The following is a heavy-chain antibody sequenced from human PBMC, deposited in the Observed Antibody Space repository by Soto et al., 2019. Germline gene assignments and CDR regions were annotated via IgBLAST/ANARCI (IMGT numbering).Heavy chain of an antibody. CDR2: IYYSGST. D-gene: IGHD5-18*01. V-gene: IGHV4-30-4*01. Sequence: PSETLSLTXTVSGGSISSGDHYWNWIRQPPGKALEWIGYIYYSGSTYYNPSLKSRVTISVDTSKNQFSLMLRSVTAADTAVYYCARGAGGYSYGNFDYWGQGTLVTVSS. CDR3: ARGAGGYSYGNFDY. CDR1: GGSISSGDHY. J-gene: IGHJ4*02.